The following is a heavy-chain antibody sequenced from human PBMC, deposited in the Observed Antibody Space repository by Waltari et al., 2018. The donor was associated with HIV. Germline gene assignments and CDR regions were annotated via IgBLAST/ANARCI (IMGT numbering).Heavy chain of an antibody. D-gene: IGHD2-8*01. Sequence: QVLLVESGGGVVQPGRSLRLPCAASRFTFSTYGMHWVRQAPGKELDWVAFMSPDGNHKYYADSVKGRFTISRDNPKNTLYVQMNNLRIEDTAVYYCAKDRDPYNKEMVYGMFDYWGQGTLVTVSS. CDR3: AKDRDPYNKEMVYGMFDY. CDR2: MSPDGNHK. CDR1: RFTFSTYG. V-gene: IGHV3-30*18. J-gene: IGHJ4*02.